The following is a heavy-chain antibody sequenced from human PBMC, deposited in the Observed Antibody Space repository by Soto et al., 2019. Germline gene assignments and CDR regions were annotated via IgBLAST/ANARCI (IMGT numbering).Heavy chain of an antibody. CDR1: GFTFSSYG. V-gene: IGHV3-30*18. J-gene: IGHJ6*02. Sequence: GGSLRLSCAASGFTFSSYGMHWVRQAPGKGLEWVAVISYDGSNKYYADSVKGRFTISRDNSKNTLYLQMNSLRAEETAVYYCAKDLHSYHGMDVWGQGTTVTVSS. CDR3: AKDLHSYHGMDV. CDR2: ISYDGSNK.